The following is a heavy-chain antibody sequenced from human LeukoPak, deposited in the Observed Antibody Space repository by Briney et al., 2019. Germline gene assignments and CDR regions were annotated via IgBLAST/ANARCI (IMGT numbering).Heavy chain of an antibody. D-gene: IGHD3-16*01. CDR1: GGSFSGYY. J-gene: IGHJ4*02. CDR3: ARGLSNSRRTLLGLDY. V-gene: IGHV4-34*01. Sequence: SETLSLTCAVYGGSFSGYYWSWIRQPPGKGLEWIGEINHSGSTNYNPSLKSRVTISIDTSKNQFSLKLSSVTAADTAVYYCARGLSNSRRTLLGLDYWGQGTLVTVSS. CDR2: INHSGST.